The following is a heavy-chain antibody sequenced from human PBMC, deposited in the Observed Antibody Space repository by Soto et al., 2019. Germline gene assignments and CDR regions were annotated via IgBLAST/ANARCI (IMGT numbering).Heavy chain of an antibody. D-gene: IGHD2-21*01. CDR3: AREVIGFAVDP. CDR1: GFTLSSYA. Sequence: GGSLRLSCAASGFTLSSYAVHWVRQAPGKGLEWVAVISYDGSNKYYADSVKGRFTISRDNAKNTLYLQMSSLRAEDTAVYYCAREVIGFAVDPWGLGTLVTVSS. V-gene: IGHV3-30-3*01. CDR2: ISYDGSNK. J-gene: IGHJ5*02.